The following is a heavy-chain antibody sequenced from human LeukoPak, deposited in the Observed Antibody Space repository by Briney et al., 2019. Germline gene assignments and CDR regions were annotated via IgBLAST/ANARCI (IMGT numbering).Heavy chain of an antibody. CDR2: ISAYNGGT. V-gene: IGHV1-18*01. J-gene: IGHJ6*02. CDR1: GYTITTYG. CDR3: ARGQSSVGGNYYYYFGMDV. D-gene: IGHD6-19*01. Sequence: GASVKVSCKASGYTITTYGINWVRQAPGQGLEWMGWISAYNGGTSYVEKFQGRVTMTTDTSTSTTYMELRSLRSDGTAVYFCARGQSSVGGNYYYYFGMDVWGQGTTVTVSS.